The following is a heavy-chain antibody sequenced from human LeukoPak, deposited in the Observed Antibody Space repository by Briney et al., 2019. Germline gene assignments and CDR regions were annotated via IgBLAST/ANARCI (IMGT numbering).Heavy chain of an antibody. Sequence: SETLSLTCDVYGGSFRGYYWSWIRQPPGKGLEWIGEINRSGSTNYNPSLKSRVTISVDTSKNQFSLKLSSVTAADTAVYYCASLYSGSYYALDYWGQGTLVTVSS. CDR2: INRSGST. V-gene: IGHV4-34*01. J-gene: IGHJ4*02. CDR1: GGSFRGYY. D-gene: IGHD1-26*01. CDR3: ASLYSGSYYALDY.